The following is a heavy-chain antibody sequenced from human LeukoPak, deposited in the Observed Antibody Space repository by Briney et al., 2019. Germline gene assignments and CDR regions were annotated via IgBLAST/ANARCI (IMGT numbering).Heavy chain of an antibody. CDR1: GFTFSSYS. CDR2: ISSSSSSYI. J-gene: IGHJ5*02. CDR3: ARDGYYDYVWGSYRYNWFDP. Sequence: SGGSLRLSCAASGFTFSSYSMNWVRQAPGKGLEWVSSISSSSSSYIYYADSVKGRFTISRDNAKNSLYLQMNSLRAEDTAVYYCARDGYYDYVWGSYRYNWFDPWGQGTLVTVSS. D-gene: IGHD3-16*02. V-gene: IGHV3-21*01.